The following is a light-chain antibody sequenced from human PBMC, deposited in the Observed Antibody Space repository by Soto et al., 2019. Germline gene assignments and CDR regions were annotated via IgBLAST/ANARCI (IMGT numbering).Light chain of an antibody. J-gene: IGKJ3*01. V-gene: IGKV3-20*01. CDR2: GTS. Sequence: EIVLTQSPGTLSLSPGERATLSCRASQSVSSKYLAWYQQKSGQAPRVLIYGTSIRASGVPERFSGGGSGTDFTLTITRLEPEDFAVYYCQQYGSSLFTFGPGTKVDIK. CDR3: QQYGSSLFT. CDR1: QSVSSKY.